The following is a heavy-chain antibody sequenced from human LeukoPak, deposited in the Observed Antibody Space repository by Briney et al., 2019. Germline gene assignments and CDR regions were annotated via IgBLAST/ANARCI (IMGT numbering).Heavy chain of an antibody. CDR1: GFTFSAYG. D-gene: IGHD6-19*01. CDR3: AKRFSSGWTDY. Sequence: GGSLRLSCAASGFTFSAYGMHWVRQAPGNGLEWVAFIRYDGGSPYYSDSVKGRFTISRDNSVNTLYLQMNSLRADDTAMYFCAKRFSSGWTDYWGQGTLVTVSS. J-gene: IGHJ4*02. V-gene: IGHV3-30*02. CDR2: IRYDGGSP.